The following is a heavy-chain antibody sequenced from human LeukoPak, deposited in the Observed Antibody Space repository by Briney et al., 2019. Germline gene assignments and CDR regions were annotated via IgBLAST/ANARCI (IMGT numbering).Heavy chain of an antibody. CDR1: GFTLSSYA. Sequence: KAGGSLRLSCAASGFTLSSYAVHWVRQAPGKGLEWVGRIKSKTDGGTTDYAAPVKGRFSISRDDSKDTLYLQMNSLKTEDTAVYYCTTLGFLEWFPSYFNYWGQGTLVTVSS. J-gene: IGHJ4*02. V-gene: IGHV3-15*01. D-gene: IGHD3-3*01. CDR3: TTLGFLEWFPSYFNY. CDR2: IKSKTDGGTT.